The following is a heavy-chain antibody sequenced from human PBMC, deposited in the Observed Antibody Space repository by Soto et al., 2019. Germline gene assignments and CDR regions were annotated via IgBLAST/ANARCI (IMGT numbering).Heavy chain of an antibody. CDR1: GGSISNYY. J-gene: IGHJ4*02. D-gene: IGHD4-17*01. CDR3: ARGLLSYGDYYFDY. CDR2: IYYSGST. V-gene: IGHV4-59*01. Sequence: PSETLSLTCTVSGGSISNYYWSWIRQPPGKGLEWIGYIYYSGSTNYNPSLKSRVTISVDTSKNQFSLKLSSVTAADTAVYYCARGLLSYGDYYFDYWGQGTLVTVSS.